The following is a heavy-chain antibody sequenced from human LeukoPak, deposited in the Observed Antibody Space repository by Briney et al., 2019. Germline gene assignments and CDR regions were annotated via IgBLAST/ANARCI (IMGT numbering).Heavy chain of an antibody. J-gene: IGHJ4*02. CDR3: ARDRYGDYIFDY. V-gene: IGHV3-23*01. D-gene: IGHD4-17*01. CDR1: GFTFSSYA. CDR2: ISGSGGST. Sequence: GGSLRLSCAASGFTFSSYAMSWVRQAPGKGLEWVSAISGSGGSTYYADSVKGRFTISRDKAKNSLYLQMNSLRAEDTAVYYCARDRYGDYIFDYWGQGTLVTVSS.